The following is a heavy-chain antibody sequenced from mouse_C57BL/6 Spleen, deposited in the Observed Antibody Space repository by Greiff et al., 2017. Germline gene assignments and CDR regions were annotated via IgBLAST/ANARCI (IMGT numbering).Heavy chain of an antibody. CDR3: TKRAYSNY. V-gene: IGHV14-4*01. CDR2: IDPENGDT. D-gene: IGHD2-5*01. Sequence: DVQLQESGAELVRPGASVKLSCTASGFNIKDDYMHWVKQRPEQGLEWIGWIDPENGDTEYASKFQGKATITADTSSNTAYLQLSSLTSEDTAVYYCTKRAYSNYWGQGTLVTVSA. CDR1: GFNIKDDY. J-gene: IGHJ3*01.